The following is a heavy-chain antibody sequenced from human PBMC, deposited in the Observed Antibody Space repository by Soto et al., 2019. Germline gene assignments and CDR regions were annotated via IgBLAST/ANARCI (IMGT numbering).Heavy chain of an antibody. V-gene: IGHV3-21*01. CDR3: ARALYSSSWQVDY. CDR2: ISSSGYI. J-gene: IGHJ4*02. Sequence: PGGSLRLSCAASGFTFSSYSMNWVRQAPGKGLEWVSSISSSGYIYYADSVKGRFTISRDNAKNSLYLQMNSLRAEDTAVYYCARALYSSSWQVDYWGQGTLVTVSS. D-gene: IGHD6-13*01. CDR1: GFTFSSYS.